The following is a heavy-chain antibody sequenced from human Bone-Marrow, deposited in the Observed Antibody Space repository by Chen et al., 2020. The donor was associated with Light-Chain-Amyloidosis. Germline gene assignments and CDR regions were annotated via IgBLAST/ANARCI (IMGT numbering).Heavy chain of an antibody. CDR1: GFTFSDYY. CDR3: ARAVTTGWFDP. D-gene: IGHD4-4*01. J-gene: IGHJ5*02. V-gene: IGHV3-11*01. CDR2: ISRSGSTI. Sequence: QVQLVESGGGLVKPGGSLRLSCAASGFTFSDYYMSWSRQAQGKGLEWVSYISRSGSTIYYADSVKVRFTISRDNAKNSLYLQMNSLRAEDTAVYYCARAVTTGWFDPWGQGTLVTVSS.